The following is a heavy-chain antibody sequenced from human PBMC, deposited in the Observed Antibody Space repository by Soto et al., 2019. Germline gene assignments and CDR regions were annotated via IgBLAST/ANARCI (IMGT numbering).Heavy chain of an antibody. CDR3: ARVYGDYENWYFDL. V-gene: IGHV4-59*01. D-gene: IGHD4-17*01. CDR2: IYYSGST. Sequence: QVQLQESGPGLVKPSETLSLTCTVSGGSISSYYWSWIRQPPGKGLEWIGYIYYSGSTTYNPSLKRRVTISVDTSKNQSSLKLSSVTAADTAVYYCARVYGDYENWYFDLWGRGTLVTVSS. J-gene: IGHJ2*01. CDR1: GGSISSYY.